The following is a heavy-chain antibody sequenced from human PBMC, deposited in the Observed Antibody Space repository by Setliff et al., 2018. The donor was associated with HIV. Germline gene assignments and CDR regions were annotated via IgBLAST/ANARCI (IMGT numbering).Heavy chain of an antibody. Sequence: GGSLRLSCAASGFTFDDYAVTWVRQAPGKGLDYVSAISGSGTTTYYADSVRGRFTISSDNSTNTVYLQMHSLRAEDTALYYCAKGGYGGAYYVAGYWGQGTKVTVSS. CDR1: GFTFDDYA. V-gene: IGHV3-23*01. CDR3: AKGGYGGAYYVAGY. J-gene: IGHJ4*02. CDR2: ISGSGTTT. D-gene: IGHD5-18*01.